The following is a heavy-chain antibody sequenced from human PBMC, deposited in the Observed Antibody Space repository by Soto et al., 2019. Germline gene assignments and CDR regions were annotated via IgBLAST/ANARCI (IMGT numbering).Heavy chain of an antibody. CDR1: GGTFSSYT. J-gene: IGHJ2*01. V-gene: IGHV1-69*02. CDR2: IIPILGIA. CDR3: ARCGGYGDPDWYFDL. D-gene: IGHD4-17*01. Sequence: QVQLVQSGAEVKKPGSSVKVSCKASGGTFSSYTISWVRQAPGQGLEWMGRIIPILGIANYAQKFQGRVTITADKSTSTAYMELSSLRSEDTAVYYCARCGGYGDPDWYFDLWGRGTLVTVSS.